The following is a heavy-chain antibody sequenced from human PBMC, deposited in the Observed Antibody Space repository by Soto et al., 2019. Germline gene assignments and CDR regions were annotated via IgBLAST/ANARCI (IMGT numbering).Heavy chain of an antibody. Sequence: PGGSLRLSCAASGFTFSSYAMSWVRQAPGKGLEWVSAISGSGGSTYYADSVKGRFTISRDNSKNTLYLQMNSLRAEDTAVYYCAKDKVYGSGSYYNINYYGMDVWGQGTTVTVSS. J-gene: IGHJ6*02. CDR2: ISGSGGST. D-gene: IGHD3-10*01. V-gene: IGHV3-23*01. CDR1: GFTFSSYA. CDR3: AKDKVYGSGSYYNINYYGMDV.